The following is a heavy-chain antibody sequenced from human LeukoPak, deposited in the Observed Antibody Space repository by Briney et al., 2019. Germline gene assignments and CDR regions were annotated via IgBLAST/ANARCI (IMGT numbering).Heavy chain of an antibody. V-gene: IGHV4-61*02. CDR2: IYTSGST. Sequence: PSQTLSLTCTVSGGSISSGSYYWSWIRQPAGKGLEWIGRIYTSGSTNYNPSLKSRVTISVDTSKNQFSLKLSSVTAADTAVYYCSRGAYYYYYMDVWGKGTTVTISS. CDR1: GGSISSGSYY. CDR3: SRGAYYYYYMDV. J-gene: IGHJ6*03.